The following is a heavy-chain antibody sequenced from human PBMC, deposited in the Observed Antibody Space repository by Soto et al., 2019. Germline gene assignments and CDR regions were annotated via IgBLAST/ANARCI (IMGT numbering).Heavy chain of an antibody. CDR3: GGYSGDGIWS. CDR2: ISSNGGTT. CDR1: GFTFSSYS. V-gene: IGHV3-64*01. J-gene: IGHJ5*02. D-gene: IGHD1-26*01. Sequence: EVQLVESGGGLVQPGGSLRLSCAASGFTFSSYSMHWVRQAPGKGLEYVSAISSNGGTTSYANSVKGRFTISRDNSKNILYLQMGRLRAEDMAVYYCGGYSGDGIWSWGQGTLVTASS.